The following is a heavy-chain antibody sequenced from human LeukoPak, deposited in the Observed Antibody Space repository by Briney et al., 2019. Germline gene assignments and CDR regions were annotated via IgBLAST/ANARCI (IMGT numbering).Heavy chain of an antibody. D-gene: IGHD6-19*01. CDR3: AGDKTTGGWYEFDY. CDR1: GFTVSSNY. J-gene: IGHJ4*02. CDR2: ISNDGDT. V-gene: IGHV3-53*01. Sequence: GGSLRLSCAASGFTVSSNYMSWGRQGPGKGLECVSVISNDGDTYYADSVKGRFTISRDTSKNTVSLQMNSLRAEDTAVYYCAGDKTTGGWYEFDYWGQGTLVTVSS.